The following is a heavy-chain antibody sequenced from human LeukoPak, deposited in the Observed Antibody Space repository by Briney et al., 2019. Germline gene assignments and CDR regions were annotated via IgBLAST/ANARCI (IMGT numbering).Heavy chain of an antibody. D-gene: IGHD5-12*01. CDR3: AREDPIEMATIFDY. V-gene: IGHV1-18*01. Sequence: ASVKVSCKASGYTFTSYGISWVRQAPGQGLEWMGWISAYNGNTNYAQKLQGRVTITTDTSTSTAYMELSSLRSEDTAVYYCAREDPIEMATIFDYWGQGTLVTVSS. J-gene: IGHJ4*02. CDR1: GYTFTSYG. CDR2: ISAYNGNT.